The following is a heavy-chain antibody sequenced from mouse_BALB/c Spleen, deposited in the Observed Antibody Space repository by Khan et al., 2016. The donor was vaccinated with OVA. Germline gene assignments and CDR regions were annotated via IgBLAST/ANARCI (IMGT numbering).Heavy chain of an antibody. CDR2: IYPGSGST. V-gene: IGHV1-77*01. Sequence: VQLQESGPELVKPGASVKMSCKASGYTFTDYVINWVKQRTGQGLEWIGDIYPGSGSTYYNEKFKGKAKLTADKSSNTAYMQLSSLTFEDSAVYSYARGGYSVFAYWGQGTLVTVSA. J-gene: IGHJ3*01. CDR3: ARGGYSVFAY. CDR1: GYTFTDYV. D-gene: IGHD1-1*01.